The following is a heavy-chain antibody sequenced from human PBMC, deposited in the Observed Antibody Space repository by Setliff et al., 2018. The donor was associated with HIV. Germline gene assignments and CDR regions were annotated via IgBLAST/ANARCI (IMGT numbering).Heavy chain of an antibody. CDR3: AKESSDSSGRYGRGVFLF. Sequence: GVLRLSCAASGFTFSRNAMSWVRQDPGKGLEWVSVISGSGETTYYADSVRGRFTIARGNSKNTLYLQMNSLRADDTALYFCAKESSDSSGRYGRGVFLFWGQGSQVTAPQ. V-gene: IGHV3-23*01. CDR2: ISGSGETT. J-gene: IGHJ4*02. D-gene: IGHD3-22*01. CDR1: GFTFSRNA.